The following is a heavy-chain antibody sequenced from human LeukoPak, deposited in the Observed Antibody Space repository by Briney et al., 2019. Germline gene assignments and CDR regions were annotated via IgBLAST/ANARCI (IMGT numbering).Heavy chain of an antibody. D-gene: IGHD3-3*01. CDR1: GYTFTGYY. V-gene: IGHV1-2*05. Sequence: GSVKVSCMASGYTFTGYYMHWVRQAPGQGLEGMGRINPNSGGTDYAQKLQGRATMTMDTSIRTAYMELSKQRSDETDVYYCARPAGGSGPFDYWGQGALVTVSS. J-gene: IGHJ4*02. CDR2: INPNSGGT. CDR3: ARPAGGSGPFDY.